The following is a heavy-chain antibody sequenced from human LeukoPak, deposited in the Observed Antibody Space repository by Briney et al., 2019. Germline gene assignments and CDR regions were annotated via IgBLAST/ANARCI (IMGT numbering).Heavy chain of an antibody. CDR3: ARVRGYYGSGSYSYYFDY. Sequence: SETLSLSCTVSGGSISSYYWSWIRQPPGKGLEWIGYIYYSGSTNYIPSLKSRVTISVDTSKNQFSLKLSSVTAADTAVYYCARVRGYYGSGSYSYYFDYWGQGTLVTVSS. CDR1: GGSISSYY. V-gene: IGHV4-59*01. CDR2: IYYSGST. D-gene: IGHD3-10*01. J-gene: IGHJ4*02.